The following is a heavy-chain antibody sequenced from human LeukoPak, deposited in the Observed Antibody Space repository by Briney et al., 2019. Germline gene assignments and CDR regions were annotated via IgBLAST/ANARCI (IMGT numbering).Heavy chain of an antibody. CDR3: ARLYCLGGNCYSAFDS. Sequence: PSETLSLTCTVSGDSMNDYYWYSLRQPAGKGRECIGRIYSNGATNYNASLKSRITMSVDTSKNQFSLTFNSVTAAASAVFYCARLYCLGGNCYSAFDSWGRGTLVTVSS. CDR2: IYSNGAT. CDR1: GDSMNDYY. D-gene: IGHD2-15*01. J-gene: IGHJ4*02. V-gene: IGHV4-4*07.